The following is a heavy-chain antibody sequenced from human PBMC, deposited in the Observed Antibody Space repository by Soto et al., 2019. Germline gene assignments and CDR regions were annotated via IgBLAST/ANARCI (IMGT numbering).Heavy chain of an antibody. CDR2: IDPSDSYT. Sequence: GESLKISCKGSGYSFTSYWISWVRQMPGKGLEWMGRIDPSDSYTNYSPSFQGHVTISADKSISTAYLQWSSLKASDTAMYYCARVSIAARLGYYYGMDVRGQGTTVTVSS. CDR1: GYSFTSYW. CDR3: ARVSIAARLGYYYGMDV. V-gene: IGHV5-10-1*01. D-gene: IGHD6-6*01. J-gene: IGHJ6*02.